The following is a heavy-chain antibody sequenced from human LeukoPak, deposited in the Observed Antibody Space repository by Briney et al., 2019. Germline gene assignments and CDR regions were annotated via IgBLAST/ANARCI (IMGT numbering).Heavy chain of an antibody. CDR1: GFTFSSYG. J-gene: IGHJ4*02. CDR2: ISYDGSNK. CDR3: AKERSGSYYYFDY. Sequence: GGSLRLSCAASGFTFSSYGMHWVRQAPGKGLEWVAVISYDGSNKYYADSVKGRFTISRDNSKNTLYLQMNSLRAEDTAVYYCAKERSGSYYYFDYWGQGTLVTVSS. V-gene: IGHV3-30*18. D-gene: IGHD1-26*01.